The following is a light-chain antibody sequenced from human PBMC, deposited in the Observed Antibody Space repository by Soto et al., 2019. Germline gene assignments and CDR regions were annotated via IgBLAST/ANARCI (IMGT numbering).Light chain of an antibody. Sequence: SSELTQPPSASVAPGQTARITCDGNSIGSKSVHWYQLKPGQAPVVFVYDDTDRPSGIPERFSGSNSGNTATLTISRVEAGDEADYYCQVWDTISDHWVFGGGTKLTVL. J-gene: IGLJ3*02. CDR3: QVWDTISDHWV. CDR2: DDT. CDR1: SIGSKS. V-gene: IGLV3-21*02.